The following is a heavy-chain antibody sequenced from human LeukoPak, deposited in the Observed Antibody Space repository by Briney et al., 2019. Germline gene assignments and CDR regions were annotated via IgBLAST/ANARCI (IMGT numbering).Heavy chain of an antibody. D-gene: IGHD3-22*01. J-gene: IGHJ4*02. V-gene: IGHV1-69*05. Sequence: ASVKVSCKTSGGTFSSYAISWVRQAPGQGLEWMGRIIPIFGTANYAQKFQGRVTITTDESTSTAYMELSSLRSEDTAVYYCATPHYYVSSGFDYWGQGTLVTVSS. CDR1: GGTFSSYA. CDR2: IIPIFGTA. CDR3: ATPHYYVSSGFDY.